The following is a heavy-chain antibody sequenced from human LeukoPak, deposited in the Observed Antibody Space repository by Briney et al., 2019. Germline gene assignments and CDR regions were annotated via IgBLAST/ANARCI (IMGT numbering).Heavy chain of an antibody. Sequence: ASVKVSCKXSEYTLTELSMHWVRQAPRKGLEWMGGFDPEDGETIYAQKFQGRVTMTEDTSTDTAYMELSSLRSEDTAVYYCARSMLNNWFDPWGQGTLVTVSS. CDR1: EYTLTELS. CDR2: FDPEDGET. V-gene: IGHV1-24*01. CDR3: ARSMLNNWFDP. D-gene: IGHD2-8*01. J-gene: IGHJ5*02.